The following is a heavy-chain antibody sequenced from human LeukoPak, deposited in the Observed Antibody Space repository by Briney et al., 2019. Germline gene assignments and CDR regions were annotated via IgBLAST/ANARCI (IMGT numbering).Heavy chain of an antibody. V-gene: IGHV3-21*01. CDR2: ISSSSSYI. CDR3: ARDYGSGSYPYWFDP. D-gene: IGHD3-10*01. Sequence: GGSLRLCCAASGFTFSSYSMNWVRQAPGKGLEWVSSISSSSSYIYYADSVKGRFTISRDNAKNSLYLQMNSLRAEDTAVYYCARDYGSGSYPYWFDPWGQGTLVTVSS. CDR1: GFTFSSYS. J-gene: IGHJ5*02.